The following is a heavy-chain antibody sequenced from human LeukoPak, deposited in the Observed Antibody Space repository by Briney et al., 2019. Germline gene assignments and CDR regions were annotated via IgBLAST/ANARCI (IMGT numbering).Heavy chain of an antibody. CDR1: GGTFSSYA. Sequence: SVKVSCKASGGTFSSYAISWVRQAPGRGLEWMGGIIPIFGTANYAQKFQGRVTITADESTSTAYVELSSLRSEDTAVYYCARGQSVVVTAPYGTDVWGQGTTVTVSS. V-gene: IGHV1-69*13. CDR2: IIPIFGTA. D-gene: IGHD2-21*02. CDR3: ARGQSVVVTAPYGTDV. J-gene: IGHJ6*02.